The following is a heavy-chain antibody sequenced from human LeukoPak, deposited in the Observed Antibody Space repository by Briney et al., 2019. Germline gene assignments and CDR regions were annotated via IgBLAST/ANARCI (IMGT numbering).Heavy chain of an antibody. CDR3: ARETDNFGIDY. Sequence: PGGSLRLSCAGSGFTFSTYSMNWVRQAPGKGLEWVSSISTSSIYIYYADSLKGRFTISRDNARNSLYLQMHSLRAEDTAVYYCARETDNFGIDYWGQGTLVTVSS. J-gene: IGHJ4*02. V-gene: IGHV3-21*01. CDR2: ISTSSIYI. D-gene: IGHD1-20*01. CDR1: GFTFSTYS.